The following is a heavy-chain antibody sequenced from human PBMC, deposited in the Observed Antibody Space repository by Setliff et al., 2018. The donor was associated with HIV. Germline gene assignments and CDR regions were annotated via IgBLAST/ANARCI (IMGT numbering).Heavy chain of an antibody. V-gene: IGHV1-46*01. CDR1: GYTFTNYY. J-gene: IGHJ4*02. CDR2: INPSSGST. CDR3: AKGPPLVISLPDF. Sequence: ASVKVSCKASGYTFTNYYIHWVRQAPGQGLEWMGIINPSSGSTTYAQKFQGRVTMTRDTSTSTVYMGLSSLISEDTALYYCAKGPPLVISLPDFWGQGTLVTVSS. D-gene: IGHD3-9*01.